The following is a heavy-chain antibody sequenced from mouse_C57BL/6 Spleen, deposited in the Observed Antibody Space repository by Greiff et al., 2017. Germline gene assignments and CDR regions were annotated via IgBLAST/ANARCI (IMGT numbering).Heavy chain of an antibody. D-gene: IGHD1-1*01. CDR3: TATVVDAMDY. J-gene: IGHJ4*01. CDR1: GFNIKDYY. Sequence: VQLQQSGAELVRPGASVKLSCTASGFNIKDYYMHWVKQRPEQGLEWIGRIDPEGGDTEYAPKFQGKATMTADTSSNTAYLQLSSLTSEDTAVYYCTATVVDAMDYWGQGTSVTVSS. V-gene: IGHV14-1*01. CDR2: IDPEGGDT.